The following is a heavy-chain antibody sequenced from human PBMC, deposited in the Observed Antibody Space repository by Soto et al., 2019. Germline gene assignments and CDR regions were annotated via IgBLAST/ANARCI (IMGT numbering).Heavy chain of an antibody. CDR2: IYYSGST. D-gene: IGHD1-26*01. CDR1: GGSISSSSYY. V-gene: IGHV4-39*01. Sequence: QLQLQESGPGLVKPSETLSLTCTVSGGSISSSSYYWGWIRQPPGKGLEWIGSIYYSGSTYYNPSLKSRVTISVDTSKNQFSLKLSSVTAADTAVYYCARQKGSWGARLHWDYWGQGTLVTVSS. CDR3: ARQKGSWGARLHWDY. J-gene: IGHJ4*02.